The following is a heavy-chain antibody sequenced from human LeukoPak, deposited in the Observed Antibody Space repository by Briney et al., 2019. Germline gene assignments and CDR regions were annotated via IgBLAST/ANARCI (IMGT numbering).Heavy chain of an antibody. CDR3: ARGGATTFGLWGNAFDI. J-gene: IGHJ3*02. CDR2: IKQDGSEK. Sequence: GGSLRLSCAACGFTFHDYWMTWVRQAPGKGLEWVANIKQDGSEKYYVDSVKGRFTIYRDYAKNSLHLQMNSLRAEDTAVYYCARGGATTFGLWGNAFDIWGQGTMVTVSS. V-gene: IGHV3-7*01. CDR1: GFTFHDYW. D-gene: IGHD3-3*01.